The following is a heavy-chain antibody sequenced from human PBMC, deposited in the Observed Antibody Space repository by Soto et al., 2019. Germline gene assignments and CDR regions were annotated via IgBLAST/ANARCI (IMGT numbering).Heavy chain of an antibody. D-gene: IGHD3-16*02. Sequence: SETLSLTCTVSGGSMSSYYWSWIRRPAGKGLEWIGRIHNTGRTNYNPSLKSRVTMSVDTSKNQFSLKVSSVTAADTAVYYCARETVSGTYRFDSWGQGTLVTVSS. J-gene: IGHJ4*02. V-gene: IGHV4-4*07. CDR2: IHNTGRT. CDR3: ARETVSGTYRFDS. CDR1: GGSMSSYY.